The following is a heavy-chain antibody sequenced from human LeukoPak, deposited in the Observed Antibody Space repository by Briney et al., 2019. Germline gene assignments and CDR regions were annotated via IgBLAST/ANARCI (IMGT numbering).Heavy chain of an antibody. D-gene: IGHD2-2*01. CDR3: AKDGGIYCGTTTCYGGFDP. CDR2: IRYDGSNK. V-gene: IGHV3-30*02. CDR1: GLTFSDYG. J-gene: IGHJ5*02. Sequence: GGSLRLSCVASGLTFSDYGMHWVRQAPGKGLEWVAFIRYDGSNKYYVDSVMGRFSVSRDNSKNTLYLQMNSLRPEDTSVYYCAKDGGIYCGTTTCYGGFDPWGQGTLVTVSS.